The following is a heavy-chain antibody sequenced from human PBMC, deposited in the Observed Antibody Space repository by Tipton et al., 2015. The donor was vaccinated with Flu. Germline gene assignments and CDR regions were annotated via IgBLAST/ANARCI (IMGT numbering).Heavy chain of an antibody. CDR3: ARESYGGNSGSFDY. CDR1: GFTVSSNY. CDR2: IYSGGST. J-gene: IGHJ4*02. D-gene: IGHD4-23*01. V-gene: IGHV3-53*01. Sequence: SLRLSCAASGFTVSSNYMSWVRQAPGKGLEWVSVIYSGGSTYYADSVKSRFTISRDNSKNTLYLQINSLRAEDTAVYYCARESYGGNSGSFDYWGQGTLVTVSS.